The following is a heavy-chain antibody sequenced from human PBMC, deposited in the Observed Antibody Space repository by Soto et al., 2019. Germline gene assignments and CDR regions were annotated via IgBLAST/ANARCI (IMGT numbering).Heavy chain of an antibody. CDR3: ARVISPAGDY. Sequence: QVQLVQSEAEVKKPGASVKVSCTASGYSFTDYYLHWVRQAPGQGLEWLGWINPKSGGTNYAQRFEARVNLTRDTSLGTAYLELTSLRSDDTAVYYCARVISPAGDYWGQGTLVTVSS. CDR2: INPKSGGT. V-gene: IGHV1-2*02. CDR1: GYSFTDYY. J-gene: IGHJ4*02.